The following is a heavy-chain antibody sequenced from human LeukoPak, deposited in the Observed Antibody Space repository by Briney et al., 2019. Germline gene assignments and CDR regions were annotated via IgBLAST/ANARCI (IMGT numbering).Heavy chain of an antibody. CDR2: IDPNYGFA. Sequence: GASVKVSCKASGYTFATYYLNWVRQAPGRGLEWMGKIDPNYGFAYYAQKFQGRVTTTRDTSTSTVYMEVNSLTSDDTAVYYCARVLAYCTDSSCPGMDVWGQGTTVTVSS. J-gene: IGHJ6*02. V-gene: IGHV1-46*01. CDR3: ARVLAYCTDSSCPGMDV. CDR1: GYTFATYY. D-gene: IGHD2-8*02.